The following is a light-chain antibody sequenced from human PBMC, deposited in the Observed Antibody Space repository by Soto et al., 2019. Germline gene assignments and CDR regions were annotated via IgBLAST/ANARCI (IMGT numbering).Light chain of an antibody. CDR2: DAS. CDR1: QDIGKY. Sequence: DTQMTQSPSSLSASVGDRVTITCQASQDIGKYLNWYQQKPGKAPKLLISDASDLEIGVPSRFSVSGSGTDFTFNISSLQPEDIATYYCQQYDGLPPYTFGQGTKVEI. V-gene: IGKV1-33*01. CDR3: QQYDGLPPYT. J-gene: IGKJ2*01.